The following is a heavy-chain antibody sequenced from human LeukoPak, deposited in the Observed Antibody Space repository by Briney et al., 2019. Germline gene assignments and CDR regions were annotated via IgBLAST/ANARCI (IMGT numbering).Heavy chain of an antibody. CDR2: ISYDGSHK. J-gene: IGHJ3*01. CDR3: ARASSLSV. Sequence: GGSLRLSCAGSGFTFSSFAMHWVRQAPGKGLEWVAVISYDGSHKYYADSVKGRFTISRDNSKNTLYVQMNSLRAEDTAVYYCARASSLSVWGQGTMVTVSS. D-gene: IGHD2/OR15-2a*01. V-gene: IGHV3-30-3*01. CDR1: GFTFSSFA.